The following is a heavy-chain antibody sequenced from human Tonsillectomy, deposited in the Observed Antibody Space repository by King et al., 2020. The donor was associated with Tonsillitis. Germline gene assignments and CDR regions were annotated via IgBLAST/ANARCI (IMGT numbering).Heavy chain of an antibody. V-gene: IGHV4-39*01. D-gene: IGHD1-26*01. CDR3: ARGEMETTTPGFLQN. Sequence: QLQESGPGLVKPLETLFLTCTVSAGSISSSSYYCGWVRQPPGKVLGWIGSNYYGGSTYYNPSLKSRVTISVDTSKNEFSLKLSSVTAADTAVYYCARGEMETTTPGFLQNWGQGTLVTVS. CDR1: AGSISSSSYY. CDR2: NYYGGST. J-gene: IGHJ1*01.